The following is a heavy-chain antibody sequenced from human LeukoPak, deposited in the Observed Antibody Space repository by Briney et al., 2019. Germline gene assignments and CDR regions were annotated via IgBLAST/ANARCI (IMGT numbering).Heavy chain of an antibody. J-gene: IGHJ4*02. V-gene: IGHV4-59*12. CDR3: ARVYSYGYNRYFDY. D-gene: IGHD5-18*01. CDR1: GGSISSYY. CDR2: IYYSGST. Sequence: SETLSFTCTVSGGSISSYYWSWIRQPPGKGLEWIGYIYYSGSTNYNPSLKSRVTISVDTSKNQFSLKLSSVTAADTAVYYCARVYSYGYNRYFDYWGQGTLVTVSS.